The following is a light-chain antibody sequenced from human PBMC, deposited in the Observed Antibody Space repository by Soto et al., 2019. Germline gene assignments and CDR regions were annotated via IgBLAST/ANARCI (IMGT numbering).Light chain of an antibody. CDR1: QSIGTF. CDR2: DTS. J-gene: IGKJ5*01. CDR3: QQRSNWPPG. Sequence: EVVLTQSPATLSLSPGERATLSCMASQSIGTFLAWYQQKPGQVPRLLIYDTSNRATGIPARFSGSGSGTDFTLNISSLAAEDFAVYYCQQRSNWPPGFGQGTRLEIK. V-gene: IGKV3-11*01.